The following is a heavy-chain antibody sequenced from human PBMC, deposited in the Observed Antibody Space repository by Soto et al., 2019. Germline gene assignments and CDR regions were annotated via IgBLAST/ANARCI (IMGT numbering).Heavy chain of an antibody. D-gene: IGHD6-19*01. J-gene: IGHJ4*02. Sequence: ESGGGVVQPGRSLRLSCAASGFTFSSYGMHWVRQAPGKGLEWVAVIWYDGSNKYYADSVKGRFTISRDNSKNTLYLQMNSLRAEDTAVYYCARDKIAVAGAIDYWGQGTLVTVSS. CDR2: IWYDGSNK. V-gene: IGHV3-33*01. CDR1: GFTFSSYG. CDR3: ARDKIAVAGAIDY.